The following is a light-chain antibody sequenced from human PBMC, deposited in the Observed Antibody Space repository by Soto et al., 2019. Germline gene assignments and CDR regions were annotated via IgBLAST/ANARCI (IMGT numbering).Light chain of an antibody. CDR3: QQYDSDSPT. CDR1: QSINNW. Sequence: DIQMTQSPSTLSASVGDRVTITCRASQSINNWLAWYQQKPGQAPKLLIYEASSLLSGVPSRFNGSGSGTEFTLTISSLQPYDFADYYCQQYDSDSPTFGQGTKLDI. CDR2: EAS. J-gene: IGKJ2*01. V-gene: IGKV1-5*03.